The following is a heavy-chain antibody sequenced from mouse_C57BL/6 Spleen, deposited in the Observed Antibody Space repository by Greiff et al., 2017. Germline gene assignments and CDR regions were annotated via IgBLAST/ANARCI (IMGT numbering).Heavy chain of an antibody. D-gene: IGHD1-1*01. V-gene: IGHV5-12*01. J-gene: IGHJ1*03. CDR3: ARRVSYYDGSSYWYFDV. CDR1: GFTFSDYY. CDR2: LSNGGGST. Sequence: EVQLVESGGGLVQPGGSLKLSCAASGFTFSDYYMYWVRQTPEKRLEWVAYLSNGGGSTYYPDTVKGRFTISRDNAKNTLYLQMSRLKSEDTAMYYCARRVSYYDGSSYWYFDVWGTGTTVTVSS.